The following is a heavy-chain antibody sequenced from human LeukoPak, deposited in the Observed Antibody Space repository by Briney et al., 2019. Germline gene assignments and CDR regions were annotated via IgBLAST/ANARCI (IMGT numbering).Heavy chain of an antibody. J-gene: IGHJ4*02. V-gene: IGHV3-7*01. CDR3: AKDMFDRDGYNFDY. CDR1: GFTFSSYW. CDR2: IKKDGSEK. Sequence: GGSLRLSCAASGFTFSSYWMSWVRQAPGKGLEWVANIKKDGSEKYYVDSVKGRFTISRDNAKTSLYLQMNSLRAEDTAVYYCAKDMFDRDGYNFDYWGQGTLVTVSS. D-gene: IGHD5-24*01.